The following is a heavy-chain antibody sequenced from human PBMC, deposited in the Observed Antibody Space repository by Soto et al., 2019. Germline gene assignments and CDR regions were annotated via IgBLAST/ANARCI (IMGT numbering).Heavy chain of an antibody. V-gene: IGHV1-46*01. Sequence: QVQLVQSGAEVKKPGASVTASCKASGYSFTTYYIHWARQAPGEGLEWMGMINLSNGDTNYAREFRGRVTMTRDTSANTVYMDLSSLRSEDTAVYYCARELPGAEVGFDYWGQGTLVTVSS. CDR3: ARELPGAEVGFDY. CDR2: INLSNGDT. CDR1: GYSFTTYY. J-gene: IGHJ4*02.